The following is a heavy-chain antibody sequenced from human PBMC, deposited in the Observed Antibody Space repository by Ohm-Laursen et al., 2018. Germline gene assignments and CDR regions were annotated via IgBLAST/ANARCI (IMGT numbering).Heavy chain of an antibody. V-gene: IGHV1-2*02. CDR2: INPNSGGT. CDR1: GYTFTGYY. D-gene: IGHD6-19*01. J-gene: IGHJ4*02. CDR3: ARSGDSSGWYFDY. Sequence: ASVKVSCKASGYTFTGYYMHWVRQAPGQGPERMGWINPNSGGTNYAQKFQGRVTMTRDTSISTAYMELSRLSSDDTAVYYCARSGDSSGWYFDYWGQGTLVTVSS.